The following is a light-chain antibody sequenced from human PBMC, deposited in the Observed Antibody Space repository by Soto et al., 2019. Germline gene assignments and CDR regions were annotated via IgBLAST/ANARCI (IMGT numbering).Light chain of an antibody. Sequence: ESVLTQSPGTLSLSPGERATLSCRASQSVSSRYLAWYQQKPGQAPRLLIYGTSTTATGIPDRFSGSGSGTDFTLTISRLEPEDFAVYYCQQYGRPRTFGQGTKVEIK. CDR2: GTS. J-gene: IGKJ1*01. V-gene: IGKV3-20*01. CDR1: QSVSSRY. CDR3: QQYGRPRT.